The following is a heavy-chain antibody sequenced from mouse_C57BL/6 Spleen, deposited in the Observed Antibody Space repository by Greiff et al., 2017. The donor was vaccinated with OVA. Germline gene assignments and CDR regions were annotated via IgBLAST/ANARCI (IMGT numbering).Heavy chain of an antibody. V-gene: IGHV1-62-2*01. CDR2: FYPGSGSI. Sequence: VKVVESGAELVKPGASVKLSCKASGYTFTEYTIHWVKQRSGQGLEWIGWFYPGSGSIKYNEKFKDKATLTADKSSSTVYMELSRLTSEDSAVYFCARHEDGLTGSYYFDYWGQGTTLTVSS. D-gene: IGHD4-1*01. CDR3: ARHEDGLTGSYYFDY. J-gene: IGHJ2*01. CDR1: GYTFTEYT.